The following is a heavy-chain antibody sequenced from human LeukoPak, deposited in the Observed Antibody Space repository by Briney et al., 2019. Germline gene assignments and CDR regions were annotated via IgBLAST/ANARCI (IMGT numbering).Heavy chain of an antibody. J-gene: IGHJ1*01. V-gene: IGHV4-59*01. CDR1: GGSISSYY. D-gene: IGHD3-22*01. CDR3: ASGYYFPYFQH. Sequence: SETLSLTCTVSGGSISSYYWSWIRQPPGKGLEWIGYIHYSGSTNYNPSLKSRVTISVDTSKNQFSLKLSSVTAADTAVYYCASGYYFPYFQHWGQGTLVTVSS. CDR2: IHYSGST.